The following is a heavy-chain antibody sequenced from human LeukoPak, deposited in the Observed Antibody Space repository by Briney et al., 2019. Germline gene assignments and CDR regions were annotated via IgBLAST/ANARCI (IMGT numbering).Heavy chain of an antibody. CDR2: IKQDGSEK. J-gene: IGHJ6*03. V-gene: IGHV3-7*01. D-gene: IGHD4/OR15-4a*01. CDR1: EFTFSSYW. Sequence: GGSLRLSCAASEFTFSSYWMSWVRQAPGKGLEWVASIKQDGSEKYYVDSVKGRVTISRDNAKNSLYLQMNSLRAEDTAVYYCARVWGYGVSYYYYYYMDVWGKGTTVTVSS. CDR3: ARVWGYGVSYYYYYYMDV.